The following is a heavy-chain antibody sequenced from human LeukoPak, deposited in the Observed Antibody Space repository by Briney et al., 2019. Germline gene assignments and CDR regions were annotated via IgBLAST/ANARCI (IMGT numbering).Heavy chain of an antibody. CDR1: GGSFSGYY. CDR2: INHSGST. V-gene: IGHV4-34*01. Sequence: SETLSLTCAVSGGSFSGYYWSWIRQPPGKGLEWIGEINHSGSTNYNPSLKSRVTISVDTSKNQFSLKLSSVTAADTAVYYCARGNRGTTPVLGYYYYMDVWGKGTTVTVSS. D-gene: IGHD1-7*01. CDR3: ARGNRGTTPVLGYYYYMDV. J-gene: IGHJ6*03.